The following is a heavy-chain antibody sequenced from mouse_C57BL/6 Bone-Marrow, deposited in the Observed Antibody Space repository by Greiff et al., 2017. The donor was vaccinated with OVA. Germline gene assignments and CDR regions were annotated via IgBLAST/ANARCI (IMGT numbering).Heavy chain of an antibody. CDR3: ARGDEY. V-gene: IGHV3-6*01. Sequence: EVKLQESGPGLVKPSQSLSLTCSVTGYSITSGYYWNWIRQFPGNKLEWMGYISYDGSNNYNPSLKNRISITRDTSKNQFFLKLNSVTTEDTATYYCARGDEYWGQGTLVTVSA. CDR2: ISYDGSN. J-gene: IGHJ3*01. CDR1: GYSITSGYY.